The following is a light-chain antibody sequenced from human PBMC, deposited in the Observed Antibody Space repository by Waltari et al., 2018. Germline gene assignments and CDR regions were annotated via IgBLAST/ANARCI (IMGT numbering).Light chain of an antibody. CDR2: YDS. Sequence: YVLTQPPSVSVDPGKTARLACGGDNIGSKSGNWYQQKPGQAPVLVMFYDSDRPSEIAARCSGSNSGDTATLTISWVEAGEEAGYHCQVWDDVTDWGVFGGGTKLTVL. V-gene: IGLV3-21*04. CDR3: QVWDDVTDWGV. J-gene: IGLJ3*02. CDR1: NIGSKS.